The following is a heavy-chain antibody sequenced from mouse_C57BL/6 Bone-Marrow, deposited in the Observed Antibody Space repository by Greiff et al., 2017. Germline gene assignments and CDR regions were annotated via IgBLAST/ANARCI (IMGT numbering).Heavy chain of an antibody. V-gene: IGHV5-17*01. Sequence: EVMLVESGGGLVKPGGSLKLSCAASGFTFSDYGLHWVRQAPEKGLEWVAYISSGSSTIYYADTVKGRFTISRDNAKNTLFLQRTSLRSEDTAMYYCARGGTWFAYWGQGTLVTVSA. CDR2: ISSGSSTI. CDR1: GFTFSDYG. CDR3: ARGGTWFAY. J-gene: IGHJ3*01.